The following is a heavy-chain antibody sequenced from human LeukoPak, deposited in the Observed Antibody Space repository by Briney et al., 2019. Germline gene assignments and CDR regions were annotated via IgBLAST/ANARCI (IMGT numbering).Heavy chain of an antibody. CDR3: ARARGYGFIFDY. D-gene: IGHD4-17*01. V-gene: IGHV4-30-2*01. Sequence: SQTLSLTCAVSGGPISSGGYSWSWIRQPPGKGLEWIGYIYHSGSTYYNPSLKSRVTISVDRSKNQFSLKLSSVTAADTAVYYCARARGYGFIFDYWGQGTLVTVSS. CDR1: GGPISSGGYS. CDR2: IYHSGST. J-gene: IGHJ4*02.